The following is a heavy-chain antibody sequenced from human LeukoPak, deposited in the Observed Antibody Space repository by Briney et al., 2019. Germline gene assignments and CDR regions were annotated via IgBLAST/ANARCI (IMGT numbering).Heavy chain of an antibody. Sequence: PGESLRLSCAASGSTFSGSAMHWVRQASGKGLEWVGRIRSKANSYATAYAASVKGRFTISRDDSKNTAYLQMNSLKTEDTAVYYCTSRYCSGGSCYPIIDYWGQGTLVTVSS. CDR2: IRSKANSYAT. V-gene: IGHV3-73*01. CDR3: TSRYCSGGSCYPIIDY. D-gene: IGHD2-15*01. CDR1: GSTFSGSA. J-gene: IGHJ4*02.